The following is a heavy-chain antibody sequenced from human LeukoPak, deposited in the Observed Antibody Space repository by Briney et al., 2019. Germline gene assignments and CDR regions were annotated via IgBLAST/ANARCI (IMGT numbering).Heavy chain of an antibody. CDR2: FDPEDGET. CDR3: ARVPLLLWFGELLYYFDY. V-gene: IGHV1-24*01. D-gene: IGHD3-10*01. CDR1: GYTLTELS. Sequence: ASVKVSCKVSGYTLTELSMHWVRQAPGKGLEWMGGFDPEDGETIYAQKFQGRVTMTTDTSTSTAYMELRSLRSDDTAVYYCARVPLLLWFGELLYYFDYWGQGTLVTVSS. J-gene: IGHJ4*02.